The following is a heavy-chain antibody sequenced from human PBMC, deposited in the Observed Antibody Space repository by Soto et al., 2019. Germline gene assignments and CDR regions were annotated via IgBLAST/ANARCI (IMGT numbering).Heavy chain of an antibody. CDR2: ISGSGGST. CDR3: AKEKTYSSGWDGMDV. Sequence: EVQLLETGGGLVQPGGSLRLSCAASGFTFSSYAMSWDRQAPGKGLEWVSAISGSGGSTYYADSVKGRFTISRDNSKNTLYVKMNSLRAEDTAVYYCAKEKTYSSGWDGMDVWGQGTTVTVSS. D-gene: IGHD6-19*01. CDR1: GFTFSSYA. J-gene: IGHJ6*02. V-gene: IGHV3-23*01.